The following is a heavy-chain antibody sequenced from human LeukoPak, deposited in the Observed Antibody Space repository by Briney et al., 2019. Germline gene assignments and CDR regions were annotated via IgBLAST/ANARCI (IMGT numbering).Heavy chain of an antibody. V-gene: IGHV4-59*01. CDR1: GGSFSGYY. D-gene: IGHD2-2*01. CDR2: IYYSGST. CDR3: ARTRVVPAVRGYYYYGMDV. J-gene: IGHJ6*02. Sequence: SETLSLTCAVYGGSFSGYYWSWIRQPPGKGLEWIGYIYYSGSTNYNPSLKSRVTISVDTSKNQFSLKLSSVTAADTAVYYCARTRVVPAVRGYYYYGMDVWGQGTTVTVSS.